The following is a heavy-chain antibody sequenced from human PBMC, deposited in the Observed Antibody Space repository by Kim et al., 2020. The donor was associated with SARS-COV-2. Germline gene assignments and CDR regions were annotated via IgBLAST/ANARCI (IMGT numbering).Heavy chain of an antibody. CDR3: ARDPGHY. CDR1: GFTFNSYS. V-gene: IGHV3-48*04. CDR2: ISSSSTTI. D-gene: IGHD7-27*01. J-gene: IGHJ4*02. Sequence: GGSLRLSCAASGFTFNSYSMNWVRQAPGKGLEWLSYISSSSTTIYNENSVKRRFTTTSDNAKNSLYLQMNSLRAEDTAIYYCARDPGHYWGQGTLVTVSS.